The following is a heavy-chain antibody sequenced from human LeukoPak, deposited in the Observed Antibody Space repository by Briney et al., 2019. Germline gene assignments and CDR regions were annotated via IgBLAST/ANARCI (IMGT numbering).Heavy chain of an antibody. CDR3: ARDNYGDYAVDV. Sequence: KSGGSLRLSCAASGFTFKTYTMNWVRQAPGKGLEWISSISRTSGAIYYADSVKGRFTISRDNAKNSLYLQMNSLRAEDTAAYYCARDNYGDYAVDVWGQGTTVTVSS. CDR2: ISRTSGAI. V-gene: IGHV3-48*04. CDR1: GFTFKTYT. J-gene: IGHJ6*02. D-gene: IGHD4-17*01.